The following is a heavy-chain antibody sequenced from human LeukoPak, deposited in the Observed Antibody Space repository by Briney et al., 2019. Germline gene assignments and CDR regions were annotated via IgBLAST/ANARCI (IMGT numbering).Heavy chain of an antibody. CDR2: FDPEDGET. Sequence: ASVKVSCKVSGYTLTELSMHWVRQAPGKGLEWMGGFDPEDGETIYAQKFQGRVTMTEDTSTDTAYMELSSLRSEDTAVYYCVLRLPIVRGVIHPHNWFDPWGQGTLVTVSS. V-gene: IGHV1-24*01. CDR1: GYTLTELS. J-gene: IGHJ5*02. CDR3: VLRLPIVRGVIHPHNWFDP. D-gene: IGHD3-10*01.